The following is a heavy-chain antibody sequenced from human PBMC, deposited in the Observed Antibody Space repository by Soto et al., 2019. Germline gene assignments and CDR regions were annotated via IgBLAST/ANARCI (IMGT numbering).Heavy chain of an antibody. J-gene: IGHJ4*02. Sequence: SGPTLVNPTQTLTLTCTFSGFSLSTSGMCVSWIRQPPGKALEWLALIDWDDDKYYSTSLKTRLTISKDTSKNQVVLTMTNMDPVDTATYYCARMGVEKAVAGRFARYFDYWGQGTLVTVSS. CDR3: ARMGVEKAVAGRFARYFDY. CDR2: IDWDDDK. CDR1: GFSLSTSGMC. D-gene: IGHD6-19*01. V-gene: IGHV2-70*01.